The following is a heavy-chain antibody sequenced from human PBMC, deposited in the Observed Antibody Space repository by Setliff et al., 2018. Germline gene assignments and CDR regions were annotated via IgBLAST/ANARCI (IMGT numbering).Heavy chain of an antibody. CDR3: VRESRSTWYRRDF. V-gene: IGHV4-34*01. CDR1: GGSFSGYY. Sequence: SETLSLTCAVSGGSFSGYYWSWIRQRPGKGLEWIGEIHHSGGTSYNPSLKSRVTISIDTSKNQFSLKLSSVTAADTAVYYCVRESRSTWYRRDFWGQGTLVTVSS. D-gene: IGHD6-13*01. CDR2: IHHSGGT. J-gene: IGHJ4*02.